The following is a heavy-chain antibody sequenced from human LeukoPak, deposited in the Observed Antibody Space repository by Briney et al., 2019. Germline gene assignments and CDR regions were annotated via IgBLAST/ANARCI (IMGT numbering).Heavy chain of an antibody. V-gene: IGHV3-21*01. CDR2: ISTSSSYI. CDR1: GFTFSSYS. CDR3: ARGGGYCSGGSCPTPDY. Sequence: PGGSLRLSCAASGFTFSSYSMNWVRQAPGKGLEWVSSISTSSSYIYYADSVKGRFIIARDNAKNSLYLQMSSLRAGDTAVYYCARGGGYCSGGSCPTPDYWGQGTLVTVSS. J-gene: IGHJ4*02. D-gene: IGHD2-15*01.